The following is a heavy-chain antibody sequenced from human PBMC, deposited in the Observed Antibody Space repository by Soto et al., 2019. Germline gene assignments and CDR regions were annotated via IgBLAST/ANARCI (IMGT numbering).Heavy chain of an antibody. D-gene: IGHD2-2*01. Sequence: SVKVSCKASGGTFSSYAISWVRQTPGQGLEWMGGIIPIFGTAHYAQTFQGRVTITADESTSTAYMELSSLRSEDTAVYYCARDSSSSSYNWFDPWGQGTLVTVSS. CDR2: IIPIFGTA. CDR1: GGTFSSYA. J-gene: IGHJ5*02. CDR3: ARDSSSSSYNWFDP. V-gene: IGHV1-69*13.